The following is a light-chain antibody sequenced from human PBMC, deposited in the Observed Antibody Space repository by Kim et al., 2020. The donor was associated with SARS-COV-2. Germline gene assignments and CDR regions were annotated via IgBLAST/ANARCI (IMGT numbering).Light chain of an antibody. CDR2: TTS. V-gene: IGKV1D-12*01. J-gene: IGKJ2*01. Sequence: DIQMTQSPSSVSASVGDTVIITCRASQDVRNWLAWYQQKPGKAPRLLVYTTSTLQSGVPPRFSGSGSGTEFTLTVSGLQSEDFATYFCQQASFYPFTLGQGTKVDIK. CDR3: QQASFYPFT. CDR1: QDVRNW.